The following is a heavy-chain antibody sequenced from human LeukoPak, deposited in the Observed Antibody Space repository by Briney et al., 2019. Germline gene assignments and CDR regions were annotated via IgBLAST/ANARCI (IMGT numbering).Heavy chain of an antibody. CDR3: ARVMSLQLTLGGKNYFDY. Sequence: ASVKVSCKASGYTLAGYYLHWVRQAPGQGLEWMGWINPNSGGTNYAQKFQGRVTMTRDTSISTAYMELSRLRSDDTAVYYCARVMSLQLTLGGKNYFDYWGQGTLVTVSS. D-gene: IGHD5-24*01. J-gene: IGHJ4*02. CDR1: GYTLAGYY. V-gene: IGHV1-2*02. CDR2: INPNSGGT.